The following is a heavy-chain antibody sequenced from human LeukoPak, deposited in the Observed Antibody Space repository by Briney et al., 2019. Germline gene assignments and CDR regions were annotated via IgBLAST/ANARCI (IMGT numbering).Heavy chain of an antibody. CDR1: GGSVSSGSYY. V-gene: IGHV4-61*01. D-gene: IGHD2-15*01. CDR3: AREGRCSGGSCFRGWFDP. J-gene: IGHJ5*02. CDR2: IYYSGST. Sequence: SETLSLTCSVSGGSVSSGSYYWGWIRQPPGKGLEWIGDIYYSGSTNYNPSLKSRVTISVDTSKNQFSLKLSSVTAADTAVYYCAREGRCSGGSCFRGWFDPWGQGTLVTVSS.